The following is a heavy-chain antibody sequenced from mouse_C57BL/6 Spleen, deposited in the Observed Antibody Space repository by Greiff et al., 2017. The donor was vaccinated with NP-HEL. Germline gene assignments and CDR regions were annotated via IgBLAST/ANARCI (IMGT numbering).Heavy chain of an antibody. CDR1: GYSFTSYY. CDR2: IYPGSGNT. Sequence: QVHVKQSGPELVKPGASVKISCKASGYSFTSYYIHWVKQRPGQGLEWIGWIYPGSGNTKYNEKFKGKATLTADTSSSTAYMQLSSLTSEDSAVYYCARSNGNAWFAYWGQGTLVTVSA. J-gene: IGHJ3*01. CDR3: ARSNGNAWFAY. D-gene: IGHD2-1*01. V-gene: IGHV1-66*01.